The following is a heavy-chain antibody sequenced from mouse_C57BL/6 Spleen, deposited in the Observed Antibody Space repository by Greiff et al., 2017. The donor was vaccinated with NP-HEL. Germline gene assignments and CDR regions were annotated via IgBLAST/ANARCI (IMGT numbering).Heavy chain of an antibody. CDR1: GFTFSDYG. CDR3: AREEDYSYAMDY. D-gene: IGHD1-1*01. J-gene: IGHJ4*01. Sequence: EVMLVESGGGLVKPGGSLKLSCAASGFTFSDYGMHWVRQAPEKGLEWVAYISSGSSTNYYADTVKGRFTISRDNAKNTLFLQMTSLRSEDTAMYYCAREEDYSYAMDYWGQGTSVTVSS. CDR2: ISSGSSTN. V-gene: IGHV5-17*01.